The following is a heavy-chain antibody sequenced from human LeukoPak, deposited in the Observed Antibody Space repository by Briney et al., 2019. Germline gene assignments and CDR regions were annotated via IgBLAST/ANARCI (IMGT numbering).Heavy chain of an antibody. Sequence: SETLSLTCTVSGDSISSSDSSWGWIRQPPGKGLEWIGRIYTSGSTNYNPSLKSRVTMSVDTSKNQFSLKLSSVTAADTAVYYCARDVYFYDSSGYYGFDYWGQGTLVTVSS. CDR1: GDSISSSDSS. V-gene: IGHV4-61*05. CDR2: IYTSGST. CDR3: ARDVYFYDSSGYYGFDY. D-gene: IGHD3-22*01. J-gene: IGHJ4*02.